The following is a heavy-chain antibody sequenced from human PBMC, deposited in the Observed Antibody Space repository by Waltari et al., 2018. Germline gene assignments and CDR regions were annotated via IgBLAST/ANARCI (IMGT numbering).Heavy chain of an antibody. CDR2: VDPEDGET. D-gene: IGHD6-19*01. J-gene: IGHJ6*02. Sequence: EVQLVQSGAEVKKPGATVKISCKASGYTFTDYYMHWVQQAPGKGLEWMGRVDPEDGETRYAEKFQGRVTITTDESTSTAYMELSSLRSEDTAVYYCARDHTGIAVAGPHYYGMDVWGQGTTVTVSS. CDR1: GYTFTDYY. V-gene: IGHV1-69-2*01. CDR3: ARDHTGIAVAGPHYYGMDV.